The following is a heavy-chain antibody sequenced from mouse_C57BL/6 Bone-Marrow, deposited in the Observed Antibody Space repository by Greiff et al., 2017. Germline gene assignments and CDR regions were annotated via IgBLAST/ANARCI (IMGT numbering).Heavy chain of an antibody. CDR2: IDPENGDT. J-gene: IGHJ1*03. V-gene: IGHV14-4*01. CDR1: GFNIKDDY. D-gene: IGHD1-1*01. CDR3: TTYGSSLWYFDV. Sequence: EVQLQQSGAELVRPGASVKLSCTASGFNIKDDYMHWVKQRPEQGLEWIGWIDPENGDTEYASKFQGKATITADTSSNTAYLQLSSLTSEDTAVSCCTTYGSSLWYFDVWGTGTTVTVSS.